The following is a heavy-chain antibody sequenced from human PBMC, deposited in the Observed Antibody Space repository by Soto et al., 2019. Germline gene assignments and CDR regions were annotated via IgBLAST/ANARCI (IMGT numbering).Heavy chain of an antibody. CDR1: GGTFSSYA. J-gene: IGHJ4*02. CDR3: ARQERSGEATAAYCGGDCYSQSRHFDY. D-gene: IGHD2-21*02. CDR2: IIPIFGIA. V-gene: IGHV1-69*10. Sequence: ASVKVSCKASGGTFSSYAISWVRQAPGQGLEWMGGIIPIFGIANYAQKFQGRVTITADKSTSTAYMELSSLRSEDTAVYYCARQERSGEATAAYCGGDCYSQSRHFDYWGQGTLVTVSS.